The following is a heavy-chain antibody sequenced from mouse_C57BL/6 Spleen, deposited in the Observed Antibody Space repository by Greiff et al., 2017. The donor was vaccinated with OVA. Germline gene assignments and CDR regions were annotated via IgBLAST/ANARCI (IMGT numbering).Heavy chain of an antibody. V-gene: IGHV1-55*01. CDR3: ARTGIYYGNLRDY. CDR1: GYTFTSYW. J-gene: IGHJ2*01. Sequence: VQLQQPGAELVKPGASVKMSCKASGYTFTSYWITWVKQRPGQGLEWIGDIYPGSGSTNYNEKFKSKATLTVDTSSSTAYMQLSSLTSEDFAVYYCARTGIYYGNLRDYWGQGTTLTVSS. D-gene: IGHD2-1*01. CDR2: IYPGSGST.